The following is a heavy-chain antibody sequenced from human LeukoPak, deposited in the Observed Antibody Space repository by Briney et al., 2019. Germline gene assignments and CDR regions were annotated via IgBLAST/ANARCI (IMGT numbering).Heavy chain of an antibody. CDR3: ARDSGYSSSWDHYPFDY. Sequence: ASVKVSCKPSGYTVTSYGISWVRQAPGQGLEWMGWISAYNDNTNYAQKLQGRVTMTTDTSTSTAYMELRSLRSDDTAVYSCARDSGYSSSWDHYPFDYWGQGTLVTVSS. D-gene: IGHD6-13*01. V-gene: IGHV1-18*01. J-gene: IGHJ4*02. CDR1: GYTVTSYG. CDR2: ISAYNDNT.